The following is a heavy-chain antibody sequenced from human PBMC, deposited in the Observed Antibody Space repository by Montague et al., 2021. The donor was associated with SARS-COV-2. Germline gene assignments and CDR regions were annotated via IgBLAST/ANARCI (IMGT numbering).Heavy chain of an antibody. D-gene: IGHD3-10*01. Sequence: LALVKPTQTLTLTCIFSGFSLSTDGMGVGWIRQPPGRALEWLALIYWDDDGRYSPSLRSRLTITKDTSKNQVVLTMTNMDPVDTATYYCARTWAYGSGSYGVDPWGQGTLVTVPS. CDR2: IYWDDDG. CDR3: ARTWAYGSGSYGVDP. V-gene: IGHV2-5*02. J-gene: IGHJ5*02. CDR1: GFSLSTDGMG.